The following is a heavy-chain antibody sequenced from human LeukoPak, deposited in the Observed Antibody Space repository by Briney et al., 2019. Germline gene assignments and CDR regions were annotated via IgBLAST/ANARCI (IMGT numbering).Heavy chain of an antibody. Sequence: PSETLSLTCIVSGGLITSSDYYWGWFRQPPGKGLEWIGNVYYSGRTYCNPSLKSRVTISVDTSKNQFSLRVSSVTAADTAVYYCARIYKDHCPSTTCYVESRFDPWGQGTLVTVSS. CDR3: ARIYKDHCPSTTCYVESRFDP. D-gene: IGHD2-2*01. CDR1: GGLITSSDYY. V-gene: IGHV4-39*07. J-gene: IGHJ5*02. CDR2: VYYSGRT.